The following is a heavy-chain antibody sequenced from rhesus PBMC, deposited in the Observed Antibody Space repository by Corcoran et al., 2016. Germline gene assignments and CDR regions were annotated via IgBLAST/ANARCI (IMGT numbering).Heavy chain of an antibody. CDR2: INPKTGGT. CDR1: GYSFIDSY. J-gene: IGHJ4*01. CDR3: TTTDY. D-gene: IGHD1-14*01. V-gene: IGHV1-138*01. Sequence: QVQLVQSGAEVKKPGSSVTVSCKASGYSFIDSYMHWVRQAPGQGLEWMEEINPKTGGTNNAQKFQGRVTMTRDTSTNTAYMEMSSLRSEDTAVYYCTTTDYWGQGVLVTVSS.